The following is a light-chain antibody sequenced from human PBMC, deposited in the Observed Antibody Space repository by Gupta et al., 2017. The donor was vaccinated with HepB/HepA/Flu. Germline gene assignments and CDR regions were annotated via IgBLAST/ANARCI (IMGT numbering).Light chain of an antibody. CDR3: SSYTSSSTLDVV. J-gene: IGLJ2*01. Sequence: QSALTQPASVSGSPGQSITISCTGNSSDVGGYNYVSWYQQHPGKAPKLMIYDVSNRPSGVSNRFSGSKSGNTASLTISGLQAEDEADYYCSSYTSSSTLDVVFGGRTKLTVL. CDR2: DVS. CDR1: SSDVGGYNY. V-gene: IGLV2-14*03.